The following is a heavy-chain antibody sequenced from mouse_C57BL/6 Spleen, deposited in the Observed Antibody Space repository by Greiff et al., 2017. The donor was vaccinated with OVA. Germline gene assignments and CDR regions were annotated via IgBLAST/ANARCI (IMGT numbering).Heavy chain of an antibody. CDR2: IYPRSGNT. V-gene: IGHV1-81*01. Sequence: VKLMESGAELARPGASVKLSCKASGYTFTSYGISWVKQRTGQGLEWIGEIYPRSGNTYYNEKFKGKATLTADKSSSTAYMELRSLTSEDSAVYFCAISPYDYDGHNDCWGQGTTLTVSS. J-gene: IGHJ2*01. CDR1: GYTFTSYG. D-gene: IGHD2-4*01. CDR3: AISPYDYDGHNDC.